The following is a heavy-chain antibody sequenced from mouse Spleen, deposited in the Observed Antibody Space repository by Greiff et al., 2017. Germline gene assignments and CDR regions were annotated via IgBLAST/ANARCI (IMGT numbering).Heavy chain of an antibody. CDR2: IYPGDGDT. CDR3: ARRDFAYYGSSPYYFDY. CDR1: GYAFSSSW. Sequence: ESGPELVKPGASVKISCKASGYAFSSSWMNWVKQRPGKGLEWIGRIYPGDGDTNYNGKFKGKATLTADKSSSTAYMQLSSLTSEDSAVYFCARRDFAYYGSSPYYFDYWGQGTTLTVSS. D-gene: IGHD1-1*01. V-gene: IGHV1-82*01. J-gene: IGHJ2*01.